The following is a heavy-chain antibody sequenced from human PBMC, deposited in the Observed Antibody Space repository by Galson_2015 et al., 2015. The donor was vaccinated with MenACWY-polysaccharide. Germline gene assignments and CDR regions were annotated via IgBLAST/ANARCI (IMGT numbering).Heavy chain of an antibody. CDR2: TYYRSKWNN. CDR1: GDSVSSDSAA. J-gene: IGHJ6*03. CDR3: AREPKQLPAPYSYYFFMDV. V-gene: IGHV6-1*01. Sequence: CAISGDSVSSDSAAWNWIRESPSRGLEWLGRTYYRSKWNNGYAVSVKSRIIITPDTSNNQVSLQLLSVTPEDTGVYFCAREPKQLPAPYSYYFFMDVWGKGTAVTVSS. D-gene: IGHD2-2*01.